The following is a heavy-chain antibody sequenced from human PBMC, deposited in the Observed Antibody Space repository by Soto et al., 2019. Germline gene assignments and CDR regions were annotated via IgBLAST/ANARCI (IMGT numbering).Heavy chain of an antibody. CDR2: IKSKTDGGTT. D-gene: IGHD6-13*01. V-gene: IGHV3-15*07. CDR1: GFTFSNAW. CDR3: TTGSAAGYYYYGMDV. J-gene: IGHJ6*02. Sequence: GGSLRLSCAASGFTFSNAWMNWVCQAPGKGLEWVGRIKSKTDGGTTDYAAPVKGRFTISRDDSKNTLYLQMNSLKTEDTAVYYCTTGSAAGYYYYGMDVWGQGTTVTVSS.